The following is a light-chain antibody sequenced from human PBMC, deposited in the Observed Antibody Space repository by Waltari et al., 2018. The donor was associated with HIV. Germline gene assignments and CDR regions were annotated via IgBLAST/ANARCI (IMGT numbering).Light chain of an antibody. V-gene: IGLV1-40*01. Sequence: QSELTQPPSVSAAPGQRVTISCTGSSSNIGAGYDVHWYQQVPGSAPKVVIYGNSNRPSGVPDRFSGSKSGSSASLVITGLQSEDEADYYCQSYDSNLSGLFGGGTKVTVL. CDR2: GNS. CDR3: QSYDSNLSGL. CDR1: SSNIGAGYD. J-gene: IGLJ2*01.